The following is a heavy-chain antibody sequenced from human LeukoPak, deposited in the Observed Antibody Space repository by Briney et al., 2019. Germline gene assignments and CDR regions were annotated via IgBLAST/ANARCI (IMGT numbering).Heavy chain of an antibody. V-gene: IGHV3-7*01. CDR2: IKQDGVEK. CDR3: ARDLWFEGLPRGYSYGMDV. D-gene: IGHD2-21*01. Sequence: GGSLRLSCAASGFNFSIFYMSWVRQAPGKGLEWVANIKQDGVEKYYVDSVKGRFTISRVNAKNSLYLQMNSLRVEDTAVYYCARDLWFEGLPRGYSYGMDVWGQGTTVTVSS. J-gene: IGHJ6*02. CDR1: GFNFSIFY.